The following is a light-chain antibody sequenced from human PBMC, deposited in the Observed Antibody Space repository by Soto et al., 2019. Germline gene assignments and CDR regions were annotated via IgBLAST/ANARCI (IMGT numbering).Light chain of an antibody. V-gene: IGLV2-14*01. CDR3: RSYRSSSTPVV. J-gene: IGLJ2*01. CDR1: SSDVGGYNY. Sequence: SALTQPASVSGSPGQSITISCTGTSSDVGGYNYVSWYQQHPGKAPKLMIYDVSNRPSGVSNRFSGSKSGNTASLTISGLQAEDEADYYCRSYRSSSTPVVFGGGTKLTVL. CDR2: DVS.